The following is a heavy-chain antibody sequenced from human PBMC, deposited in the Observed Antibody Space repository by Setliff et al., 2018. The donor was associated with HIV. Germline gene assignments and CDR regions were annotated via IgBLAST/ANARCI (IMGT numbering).Heavy chain of an antibody. J-gene: IGHJ5*02. Sequence: ASVKVSCKASGYTFTTYYIHYLLQAPGQGPEWMGIINPNGGSTNYAQTFEGRVAIFADTSTTTVYMELCSLNFDDTAIYYYARGGPGSSFGCDLLDPWGQGTPVTVSS. D-gene: IGHD5-18*01. V-gene: IGHV1-46*01. CDR1: GYTFTTYY. CDR3: ARGGPGSSFGCDLLDP. CDR2: INPNGGST.